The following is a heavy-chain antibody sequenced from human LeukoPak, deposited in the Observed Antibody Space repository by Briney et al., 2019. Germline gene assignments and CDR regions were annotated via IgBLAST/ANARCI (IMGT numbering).Heavy chain of an antibody. Sequence: SVKVSCKASGGTFSSYAISWVRQAPGQGLEWMGRIIPIFGTANYAQKFQGRVTITADKSTSTAYMELSSLRSEDTAVYYCARHTGGYCSSTSCYGVALDWFDPWGQGTLVTVSS. CDR2: IIPIFGTA. D-gene: IGHD2-2*01. J-gene: IGHJ5*02. CDR1: GGTFSSYA. V-gene: IGHV1-69*06. CDR3: ARHTGGYCSSTSCYGVALDWFDP.